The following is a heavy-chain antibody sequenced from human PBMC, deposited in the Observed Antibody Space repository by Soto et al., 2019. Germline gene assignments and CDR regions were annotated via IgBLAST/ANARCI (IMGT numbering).Heavy chain of an antibody. Sequence: GGSLRLSCAASGFTFSSYAMSWVRQAPGKGLEWVSAISGSGGSTYYADSVKGRFTISRDNSKNTLYLQMNSLRAEDTAVYYCAQGGYYYDSSGYYYVYFQHWGQGTLVTVS. J-gene: IGHJ1*01. V-gene: IGHV3-23*01. CDR2: ISGSGGST. CDR3: AQGGYYYDSSGYYYVYFQH. D-gene: IGHD3-22*01. CDR1: GFTFSSYA.